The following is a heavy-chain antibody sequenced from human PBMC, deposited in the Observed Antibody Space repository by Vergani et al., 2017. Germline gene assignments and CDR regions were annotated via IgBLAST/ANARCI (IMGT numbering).Heavy chain of an antibody. Sequence: QVQLVQSGAEVKKPGSSVKVSCKASGCTFSSYAISWVRQAPGQGLEWMGGIIPIFGTANYAQKFQGRVTITADESTSTAYMELSRLRSEDTAVYYCASRDITIFGVVIIRGYYYYGMDVWGQGTTVTVSS. CDR3: ASRDITIFGVVIIRGYYYYGMDV. CDR2: IIPIFGTA. J-gene: IGHJ6*02. V-gene: IGHV1-69*01. CDR1: GCTFSSYA. D-gene: IGHD3-3*01.